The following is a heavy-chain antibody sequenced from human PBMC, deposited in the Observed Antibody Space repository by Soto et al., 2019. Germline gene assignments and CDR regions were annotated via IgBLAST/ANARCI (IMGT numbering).Heavy chain of an antibody. CDR1: GFSVNIHY. V-gene: IGHV3-53*01. Sequence: GGSLRLSCAASGFSVNIHYMSWVRQTPGKGLEWLSIIYGGGGSYYAESVKGRFTISKDSSQNTLYLQMNTLRVEDTAVYFCARGFSYGYIDYWGQGTLVTVSS. J-gene: IGHJ4*02. D-gene: IGHD5-18*01. CDR3: ARGFSYGYIDY. CDR2: IYGGGGS.